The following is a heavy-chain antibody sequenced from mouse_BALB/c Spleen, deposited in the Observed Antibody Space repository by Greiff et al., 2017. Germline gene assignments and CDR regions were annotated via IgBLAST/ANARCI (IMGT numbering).Heavy chain of an antibody. CDR2: IDPENGDT. Sequence: EVKLMESGAELVRSGASVKLSCTASGFNIKDYYMHWVKQRPEQGLEWIGWIDPENGDTEYAPKFQGKATMTADTSSNTAYLQLSSLTSEDTAVYYCNAGLRGYFDYWGQGTTLTVSS. CDR1: GFNIKDYY. D-gene: IGHD3-1*01. CDR3: NAGLRGYFDY. V-gene: IGHV14-4*02. J-gene: IGHJ2*01.